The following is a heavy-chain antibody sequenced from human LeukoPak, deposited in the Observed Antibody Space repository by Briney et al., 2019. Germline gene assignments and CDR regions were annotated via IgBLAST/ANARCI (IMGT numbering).Heavy chain of an antibody. CDR1: GGTFSSNA. CDR3: ASGEYCSSTSCSPRIDAFDI. CDR2: IIPVLPKA. V-gene: IGHV1-69*04. D-gene: IGHD2-2*01. J-gene: IGHJ3*02. Sequence: SVKVSCKASGGTFSSNAISWVRQAPGQGLEWMGRIIPVLPKANYAQKFQGRVTITADKSTSTAYMELRSLRSEDTAVYYCASGEYCSSTSCSPRIDAFDIWGQGTMVTVSS.